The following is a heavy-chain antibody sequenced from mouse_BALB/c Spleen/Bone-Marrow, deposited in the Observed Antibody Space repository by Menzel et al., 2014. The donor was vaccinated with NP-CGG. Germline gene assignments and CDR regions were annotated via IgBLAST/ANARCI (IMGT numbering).Heavy chain of an antibody. CDR2: IYPGDDNT. J-gene: IGHJ4*01. V-gene: IGHV1S56*01. Sequence: LQQSGPVLVKSGALVKISCKASGYTFTSYDINWVKQRPGQGLQWIGWIYPGDDNTMYNEKFKGKATLTADKSSSTAYMQLSSLTSENSAVYFCAREGGYAMDYWGQGTSVTVSS. CDR1: GYTFTSYD. CDR3: AREGGYAMDY.